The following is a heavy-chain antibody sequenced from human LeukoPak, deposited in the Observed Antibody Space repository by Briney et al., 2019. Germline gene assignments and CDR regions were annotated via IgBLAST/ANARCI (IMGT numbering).Heavy chain of an antibody. CDR2: IRYDGSNK. V-gene: IGHV3-30*02. Sequence: GGSLRLSCAASGFTFSSYGMHWVRQAPGKGLEWVAFIRYDGSNKYYADSVKGRFTISRDNSKNTLYLQMNSLRAEDTAVYYCAKDGRGPYGRYSSSSEGYYYYMDVWGKGTTVTVSS. J-gene: IGHJ6*03. D-gene: IGHD6-6*01. CDR3: AKDGRGPYGRYSSSSEGYYYYMDV. CDR1: GFTFSSYG.